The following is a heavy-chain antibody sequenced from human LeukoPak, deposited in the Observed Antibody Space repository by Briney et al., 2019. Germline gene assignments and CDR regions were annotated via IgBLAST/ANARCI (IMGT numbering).Heavy chain of an antibody. Sequence: ASVKVSCKASGYTFTGYYMHWVRQAPGQGLEWMGWINPNSGGTNYAQKFQGRVTMTRDTSISTAYMELSRLRSDDTGVYYCARGLMVRGVGAGYWGQGTLVTVSS. D-gene: IGHD3-10*01. CDR3: ARGLMVRGVGAGY. CDR2: INPNSGGT. V-gene: IGHV1-2*02. CDR1: GYTFTGYY. J-gene: IGHJ4*02.